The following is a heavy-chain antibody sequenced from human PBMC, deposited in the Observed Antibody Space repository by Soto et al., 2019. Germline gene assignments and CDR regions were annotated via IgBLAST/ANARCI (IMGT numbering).Heavy chain of an antibody. CDR1: GGSSSRGGYY. J-gene: IGHJ6*02. CDR2: IYYSGST. CDR3: ARAEGYCSCGSCYSRLEYYYGMDV. D-gene: IGHD2-15*01. Sequence: SETLSLTCSVSGGSSSRGGYYWSRIREDQGKGVEGSGYIYYSGSTYYNPSLKSRVTISVDTSKNQFSLKLSSVTAADTAVYYCARAEGYCSCGSCYSRLEYYYGMDVWGQGTTVTVSS. V-gene: IGHV4-31*03.